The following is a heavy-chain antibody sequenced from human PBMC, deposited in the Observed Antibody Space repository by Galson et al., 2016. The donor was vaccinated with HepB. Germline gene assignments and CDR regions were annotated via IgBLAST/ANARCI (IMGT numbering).Heavy chain of an antibody. Sequence: SLRLSCAASGFTSSDHYMSWIRQAPGKGLEWVSYISTSSSYTNYADSVKGRFIISRDNAKNSMYLQMNSLRAEDTAVYYCARVSPTATYYDFWSGKYYYMDVWGKGTTVTVSS. V-gene: IGHV3-11*06. CDR2: ISTSSSYT. D-gene: IGHD3-3*01. J-gene: IGHJ6*03. CDR1: GFTSSDHY. CDR3: ARVSPTATYYDFWSGKYYYMDV.